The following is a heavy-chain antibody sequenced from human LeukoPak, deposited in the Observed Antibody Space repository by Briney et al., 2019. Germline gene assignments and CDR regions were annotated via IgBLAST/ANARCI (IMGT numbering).Heavy chain of an antibody. Sequence: PSETLSLTCTVSGGSISSYYWSWIRQPPGKGLEWIGYIYYSGSTNYNPSLKSRVTISVDTSKNQFSLKLSSVTAADTAVYYCARERARAFDIWGHGTMVTVSS. V-gene: IGHV4-59*01. CDR2: IYYSGST. J-gene: IGHJ3*02. CDR1: GGSISSYY. CDR3: ARERARAFDI.